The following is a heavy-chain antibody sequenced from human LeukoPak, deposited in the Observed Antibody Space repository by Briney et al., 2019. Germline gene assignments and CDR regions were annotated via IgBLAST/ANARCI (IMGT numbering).Heavy chain of an antibody. CDR2: INPNSGGT. D-gene: IGHD6-6*01. J-gene: IGHJ4*02. Sequence: ASVKVSCKASGYAFTGYYMHWVRQAPGQGLEWMGWINPNSGGTNYAQKFQGRVTMTRDTSISTAYMELSRLRSDDTAVYYCARGVAARQILDYWGQGTLVTVSS. V-gene: IGHV1-2*02. CDR1: GYAFTGYY. CDR3: ARGVAARQILDY.